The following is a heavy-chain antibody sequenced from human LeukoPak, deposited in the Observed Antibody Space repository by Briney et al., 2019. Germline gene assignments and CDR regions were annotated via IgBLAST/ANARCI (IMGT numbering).Heavy chain of an antibody. D-gene: IGHD5-12*01. CDR3: AKEFKWYSGYDQ. V-gene: IGHV3-23*01. J-gene: IGHJ4*02. Sequence: GGSLRLSCAASGFTFSSYWMHWVRQAPGKGLEWVSAISGSGGSTYYADSVKGRFTISRDNSKNTLYLQMNSLRAEDTAVYYCAKEFKWYSGYDQWGQGSLVTVSS. CDR1: GFTFSSYW. CDR2: ISGSGGST.